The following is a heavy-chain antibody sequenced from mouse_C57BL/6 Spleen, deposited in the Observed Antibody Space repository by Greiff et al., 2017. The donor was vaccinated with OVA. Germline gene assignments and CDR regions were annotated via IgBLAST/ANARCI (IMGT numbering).Heavy chain of an antibody. D-gene: IGHD4-1*02. CDR2: INPNNGGT. V-gene: IGHV1-18*01. Sequence: EVKLMESGPELVKPGASVTIPCKASGYTFTDYNMDWVKQSHGKSLEWIGDINPNNGGTNYNQKFKGKATLTVDKSSSTAYMELRSLTSEDTAVYYCARRGQLFLAMDYWGQGTSVTVSS. J-gene: IGHJ4*01. CDR1: GYTFTDYN. CDR3: ARRGQLFLAMDY.